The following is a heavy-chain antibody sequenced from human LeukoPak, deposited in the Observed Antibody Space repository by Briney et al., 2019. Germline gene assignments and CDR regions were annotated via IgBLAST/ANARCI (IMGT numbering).Heavy chain of an antibody. CDR3: AREPRIDCSSTSCYAPRKGLAY. CDR1: GGTFSSYA. CDR2: IIPILGIA. V-gene: IGHV1-69*04. J-gene: IGHJ4*02. Sequence: GSSVKVSCKASGGTFSSYAISWVRQAPGQGLEWMGRIIPILGIANYAQKFQGRVTITADKSTSTAYMELSSLRSEDTAVYYCAREPRIDCSSTSCYAPRKGLAYWGQGTLVTVSS. D-gene: IGHD2-2*01.